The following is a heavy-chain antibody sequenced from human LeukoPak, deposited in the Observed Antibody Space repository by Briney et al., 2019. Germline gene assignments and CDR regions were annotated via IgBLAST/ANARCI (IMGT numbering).Heavy chain of an antibody. V-gene: IGHV4-34*01. CDR1: GGSFSGYY. Sequence: SETLSLTCAVYGGSFSGYYWSWIRQPPGKGLEWIGEINHSGSTNYNPSLKSRVTISVDTSKNQFSLKLSSVTAADTAVYYCARRTLYYDILTGYHTFFDYWGQGTLVTVSS. D-gene: IGHD3-9*01. CDR3: ARRTLYYDILTGYHTFFDY. J-gene: IGHJ4*02. CDR2: INHSGST.